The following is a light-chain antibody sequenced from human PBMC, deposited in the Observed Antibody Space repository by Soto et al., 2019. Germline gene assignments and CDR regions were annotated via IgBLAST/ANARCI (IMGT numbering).Light chain of an antibody. V-gene: IGKV1-39*01. CDR3: QQRKT. Sequence: DIQMTQSPSSLSASVGDRVTITCRASQSISRYLNWYQQKPGKAPKLLIYAASSLQSGVTSRFSGSGSGTDFPLTISSLQPEDFATYYCQQRKTFGQGTKVEIK. J-gene: IGKJ1*01. CDR2: AAS. CDR1: QSISRY.